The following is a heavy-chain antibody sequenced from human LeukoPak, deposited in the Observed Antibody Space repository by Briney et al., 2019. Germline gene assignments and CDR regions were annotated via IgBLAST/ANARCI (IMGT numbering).Heavy chain of an antibody. CDR3: AKDSPPVSDHYYGMDV. J-gene: IGHJ6*01. Sequence: GGSLRLSCAASGFTFDDYAMHWVRQAPGKGLEWVSGISWNSGSIGYADSVKGRFTISRDNAKNSLYLQMNSLRAEDTALYYCAKDSPPVSDHYYGMDVWXXXTXXXXSS. CDR2: ISWNSGSI. V-gene: IGHV3-9*01. CDR1: GFTFDDYA.